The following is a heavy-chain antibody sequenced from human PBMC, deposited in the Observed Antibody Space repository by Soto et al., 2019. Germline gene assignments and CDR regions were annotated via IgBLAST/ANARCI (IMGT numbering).Heavy chain of an antibody. CDR3: AGERGPLNWFDP. Sequence: EVQLVESGGGLVQPGGSLRLSCAASGFTFSIYSMNWVRQAPGKGLEWVSYISSSSSTIYYADSVKGRFTISRDNAKNSLYLQMNSLRDEDTAVYYCAGERGPLNWFDPWGQGTLVTVSS. CDR2: ISSSSSTI. J-gene: IGHJ5*02. CDR1: GFTFSIYS. V-gene: IGHV3-48*02.